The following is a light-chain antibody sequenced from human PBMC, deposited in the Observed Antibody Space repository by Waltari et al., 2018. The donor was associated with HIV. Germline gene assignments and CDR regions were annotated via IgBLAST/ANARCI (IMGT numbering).Light chain of an antibody. CDR3: SSYAGSYSVV. Sequence: QSALTQPRSVSGSPGQSVTISCTGTSSDVGGYNSVSWYQQHPGKAPKFMIYDGSKRPSGVPDRFSGSKSGNTASLTISGLQTEDEADYYCSSYAGSYSVVFGGGTKLTVL. J-gene: IGLJ2*01. CDR1: SSDVGGYNS. CDR2: DGS. V-gene: IGLV2-11*01.